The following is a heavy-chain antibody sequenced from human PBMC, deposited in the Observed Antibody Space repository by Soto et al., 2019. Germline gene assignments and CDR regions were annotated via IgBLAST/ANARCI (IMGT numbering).Heavy chain of an antibody. J-gene: IGHJ6*02. CDR1: GGTFSSYA. D-gene: IGHD4-17*01. V-gene: IGHV1-69*13. CDR3: AFGPNLGTTGYYYYGMDV. Sequence: SVKVSCKASGGTFSSYAISWVRQAPGQGLEWMGGIIPIFGTANYAQKFQGRVTITADESTSTAYMELSSLRSEDTAVYYCAFGPNLGTTGYYYYGMDVWGQGTTVTVSS. CDR2: IIPIFGTA.